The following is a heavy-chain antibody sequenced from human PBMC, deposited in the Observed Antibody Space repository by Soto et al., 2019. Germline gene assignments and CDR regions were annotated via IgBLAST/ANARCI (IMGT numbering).Heavy chain of an antibody. CDR3: ARGRSGYDILTGYYPAPLYYYYMDV. J-gene: IGHJ6*03. Sequence: SETLSLTCAVYGGSFSGYYWSWIRQPPGKGLEWIGEINHSGSTNYNPSLKSRVTISVDTSKNQFSLKLSSVTAADTAVYYCARGRSGYDILTGYYPAPLYYYYMDVWGKGTTVTVSS. D-gene: IGHD3-9*01. V-gene: IGHV4-34*01. CDR2: INHSGST. CDR1: GGSFSGYY.